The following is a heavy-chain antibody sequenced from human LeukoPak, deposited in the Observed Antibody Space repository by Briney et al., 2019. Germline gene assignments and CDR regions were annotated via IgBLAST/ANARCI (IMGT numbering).Heavy chain of an antibody. CDR3: ARGAPINYYDSSGYYRDY. V-gene: IGHV4-34*01. CDR1: GGSFSGYY. CDR2: INHSGGT. D-gene: IGHD3-22*01. Sequence: SETLSLTCAVYGGSFSGYYWSWIRQPPGKGLEWIGEINHSGGTNYNPSLKSRVTISVDTSKNQFSLKLSSVTAADTAVYYCARGAPINYYDSSGYYRDYWGQGTLVTVSS. J-gene: IGHJ4*02.